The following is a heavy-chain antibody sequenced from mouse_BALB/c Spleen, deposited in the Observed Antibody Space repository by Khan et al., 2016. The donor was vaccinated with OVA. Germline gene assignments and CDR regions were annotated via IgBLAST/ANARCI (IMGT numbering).Heavy chain of an antibody. V-gene: IGHV1-7*01. Sequence: QVRLQQSGAELAKPWASVEMSCKASGYTFTTYWMHWVKQRPGQGLEWIGYIDPSTGYTEYNQKFKDKATLTADKSSSTAYMQLSSLTSEDSAVYYCTRRGQYGIFTYWGQGTLVTVSA. D-gene: IGHD2-1*01. CDR1: GYTFTTYW. CDR3: TRRGQYGIFTY. J-gene: IGHJ3*01. CDR2: IDPSTGYT.